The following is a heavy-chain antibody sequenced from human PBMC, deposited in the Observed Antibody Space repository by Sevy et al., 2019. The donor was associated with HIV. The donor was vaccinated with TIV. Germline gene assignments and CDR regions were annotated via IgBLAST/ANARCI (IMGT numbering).Heavy chain of an antibody. J-gene: IGHJ6*02. V-gene: IGHV3-30*04. CDR3: AREGVLSVGVIVSYGMDV. CDR1: GFSFSRSP. D-gene: IGHD3-16*02. Sequence: GGSLRLSCAASGFSFSRSPMHWVRQAPGKGLEWVAVMSYNGNKKYNGDSVKGRFTISRDDFKNTLYLQMNSLRTEDTAVYYCAREGVLSVGVIVSYGMDVWGQGITVTVSS. CDR2: MSYNGNKK.